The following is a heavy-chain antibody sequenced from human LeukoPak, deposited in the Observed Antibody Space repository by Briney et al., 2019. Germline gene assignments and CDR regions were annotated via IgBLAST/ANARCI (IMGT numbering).Heavy chain of an antibody. CDR2: ISAYNGNI. D-gene: IGHD6-6*01. CDR1: GYTFTSYG. V-gene: IGHV1-18*01. Sequence: GASVKVSCKASGYTFTSYGISRVRQAPGQGLEWMGWISAYNGNINYAQKLQGRVTMTTDTSTSTAYMELRSLRSDDTAVYYCARGSDPYYYYGMDVWGQGTTVTVSS. J-gene: IGHJ6*02. CDR3: ARGSDPYYYYGMDV.